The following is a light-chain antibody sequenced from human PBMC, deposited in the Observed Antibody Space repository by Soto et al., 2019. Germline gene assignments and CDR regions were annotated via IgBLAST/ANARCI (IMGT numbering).Light chain of an antibody. Sequence: QSVLTQPASVSGSPGQSITISCTGTISDVGGCNYVSWYQQHPGKAPKLMIYEVSNRPSGVSNRFSGSKSGNTASLTISGLPAEDQAHYYCSSYTSSSTPYVYGTGTKVTV. J-gene: IGLJ1*01. V-gene: IGLV2-14*01. CDR1: ISDVGGCNY. CDR3: SSYTSSSTPYV. CDR2: EVS.